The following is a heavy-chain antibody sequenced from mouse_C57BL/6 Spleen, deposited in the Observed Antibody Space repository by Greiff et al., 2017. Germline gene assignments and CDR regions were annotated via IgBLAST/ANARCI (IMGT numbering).Heavy chain of an antibody. CDR2: IDPNSGGT. CDR1: GYTFTSYW. Sequence: QVQLQQPGAELVKPGASVKLSCKASGYTFTSYWMHWVKQRPGRGLEWIGRIDPNSGGTKYNEKFKSKATLTVDKPSSTAYMQLSSLTSEDSAVFYCSGTDDYGSSSGYWYFDVWGTGTTLTVSS. J-gene: IGHJ1*03. D-gene: IGHD1-1*01. CDR3: SGTDDYGSSSGYWYFDV. V-gene: IGHV1-72*01.